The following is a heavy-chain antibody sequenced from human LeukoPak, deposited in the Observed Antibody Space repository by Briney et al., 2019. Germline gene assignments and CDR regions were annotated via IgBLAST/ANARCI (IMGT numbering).Heavy chain of an antibody. J-gene: IGHJ6*03. D-gene: IGHD3-3*01. Sequence: ASVKVSCKASGYTFTSYGISWVRQAPGQGLEWMGWISAYNGNTNDAQKLQGRVTMTTDTSTSTAYMELRSLRSDDTAVYYCARVVGTPYYDFWSGSYYMDVWGKGTTVTVSS. CDR1: GYTFTSYG. CDR2: ISAYNGNT. CDR3: ARVVGTPYYDFWSGSYYMDV. V-gene: IGHV1-18*01.